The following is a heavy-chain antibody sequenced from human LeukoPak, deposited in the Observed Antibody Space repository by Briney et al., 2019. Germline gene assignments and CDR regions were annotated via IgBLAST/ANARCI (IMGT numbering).Heavy chain of an antibody. J-gene: IGHJ3*02. CDR2: VYYSGST. D-gene: IGHD6-19*01. CDR1: GGSISSYY. Sequence: KPSETLSFTCTVSGGSISSYYWSWIRQPPGKGLEWIGHVYYSGSTNYSPSLKSRVTISVDTSKNQFSLKLSSVTAADTAVYYCARQGSSGWYIGAFDIWGQGTMVTVSS. CDR3: ARQGSSGWYIGAFDI. V-gene: IGHV4-59*08.